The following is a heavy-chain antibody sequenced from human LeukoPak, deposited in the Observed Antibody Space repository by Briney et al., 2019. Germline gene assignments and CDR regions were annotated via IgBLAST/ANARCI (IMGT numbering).Heavy chain of an antibody. CDR1: GFTFSSYG. J-gene: IGHJ6*03. V-gene: IGHV3-30*02. D-gene: IGHD4-11*01. CDR3: AKAAVTTFLYYYYMDV. CDR2: IRYDGSNK. Sequence: PGGSLRLPCAASGFTFSSYGMHWVRQAPGKGLEWVAFIRYDGSNKYYADSVKGRFTISRDNSKNTLYLQMNSLRAEDTAVYYCAKAAVTTFLYYYYMDVWGKGTTVTVSS.